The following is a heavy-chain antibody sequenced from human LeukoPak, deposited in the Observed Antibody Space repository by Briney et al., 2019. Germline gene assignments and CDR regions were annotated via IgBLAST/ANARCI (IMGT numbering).Heavy chain of an antibody. D-gene: IGHD6-19*01. CDR2: TYYRSNLYS. CDR1: GDSVSSNSAA. CDR3: ARSGSGWSYYDYYMDV. J-gene: IGHJ6*03. V-gene: IGHV6-1*01. Sequence: SQTLSLTCAISGDSVSSNSAAWNWIRQSPSRGLEWLGRTYYRSNLYSDYAVSVKRRITINPDTSKNQSSLQLHSVTPEDAAVYYCARSGSGWSYYDYYMDVWGKGTTVTVSS.